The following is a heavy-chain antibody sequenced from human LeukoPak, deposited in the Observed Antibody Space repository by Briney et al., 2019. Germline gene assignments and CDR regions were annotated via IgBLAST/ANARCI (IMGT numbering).Heavy chain of an antibody. V-gene: IGHV1-18*01. Sequence: ASXXVSCKASGYTFTSYGISWVRQAPGQGLEWMGWISAYNGNTNYAQKLQGRVTMTTDTSTSTAYMELRSLRSDDTAVYYCARSGIAARDYYYYMDVWGKGTTVTVSS. D-gene: IGHD6-6*01. CDR2: ISAYNGNT. CDR1: GYTFTSYG. J-gene: IGHJ6*03. CDR3: ARSGIAARDYYYYMDV.